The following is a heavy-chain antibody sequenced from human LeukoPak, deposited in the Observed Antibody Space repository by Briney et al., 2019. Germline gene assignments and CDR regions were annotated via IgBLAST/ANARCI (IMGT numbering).Heavy chain of an antibody. CDR1: GFTFSSYA. Sequence: GGSLRLSCAASGFTFSSYAMNWVRRAPGKGLEWVSSISRGSDHIFYADSMKGRFTISRDNAKNSLYLQMNSLGAEDTAVYYCARPYDTRGYFPDYWGQGTLVTVSS. V-gene: IGHV3-21*01. D-gene: IGHD3-22*01. CDR3: ARPYDTRGYFPDY. CDR2: ISRGSDHI. J-gene: IGHJ4*02.